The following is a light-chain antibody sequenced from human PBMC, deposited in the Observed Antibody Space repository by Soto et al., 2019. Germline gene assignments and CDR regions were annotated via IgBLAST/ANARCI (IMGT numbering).Light chain of an antibody. J-gene: IGLJ1*01. V-gene: IGLV2-14*01. CDR2: DVS. CDR3: SSYTSSSTL. CDR1: SSDVGGYNY. Sequence: QSALNQPASVSGSPGQSITISCTGTSSDVGGYNYGSWYQQHPGKAPKLMIYDVSNRPSGVSNRFSGSKSGNTASLTISGLQAEDEAHYYCSSYTSSSTLFGTGTKVTDL.